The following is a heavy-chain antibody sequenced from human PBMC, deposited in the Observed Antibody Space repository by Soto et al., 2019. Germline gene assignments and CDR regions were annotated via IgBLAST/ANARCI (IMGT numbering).Heavy chain of an antibody. CDR2: INPGNGNT. CDR1: GYTFTSYG. Sequence: ASVKVSCKASGYTFTSYGINWVRQAPGRGLEWMGWINPGNGNTKYSQQFQGRVIIDRDTSANTADMELRSLRSDDTAVYYCARASGIGVGTTSYWGQGTLVTVSS. CDR3: ARASGIGVGTTSY. D-gene: IGHD3-22*01. J-gene: IGHJ4*02. V-gene: IGHV1-3*01.